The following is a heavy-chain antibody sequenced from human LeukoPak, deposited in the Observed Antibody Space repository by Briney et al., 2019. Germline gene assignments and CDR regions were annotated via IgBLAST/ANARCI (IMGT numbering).Heavy chain of an antibody. J-gene: IGHJ4*02. CDR2: IYSGGST. V-gene: IGHV3-66*01. CDR1: GFSVSSNY. CDR3: ARVGYTGTWHSYPPFDY. D-gene: IGHD6-13*01. Sequence: GGSLRLSCAVSGFSVSSNYMNWVRQAPEKGLEWVSLIYSGGSTYYADSVKGRFTISRDNSKNTLYLQMNSLRVEDTAVYYCARVGYTGTWHSYPPFDYWGQGTLVTVSS.